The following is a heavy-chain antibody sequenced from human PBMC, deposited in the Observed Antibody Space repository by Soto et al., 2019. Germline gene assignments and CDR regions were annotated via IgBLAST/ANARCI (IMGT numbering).Heavy chain of an antibody. CDR1: GGSISSYY. D-gene: IGHD3-22*01. CDR2: IYYSGST. V-gene: IGHV4-59*01. Sequence: SETLSLTCTVFGGSISSYYWSWILQPPGKGLEWIGYIYYSGSTKYNPSLKSRVTISVDTSKNQFSLKLSSVTAADTAVYYCARDRIDTSGYIDYWGQGTLVTVSS. CDR3: ARDRIDTSGYIDY. J-gene: IGHJ4*02.